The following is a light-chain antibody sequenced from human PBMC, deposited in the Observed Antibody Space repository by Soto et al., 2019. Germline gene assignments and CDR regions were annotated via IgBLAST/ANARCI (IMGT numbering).Light chain of an antibody. J-gene: IGLJ3*02. V-gene: IGLV2-11*01. Sequence: QPVLTQPRSVSGSPGQSVTISCTGTNSDVGGYNYVSWYQQHPGKAPKVMIYDVSRRPSGVPDRFSGSKSGNTASLTISGLQAEDEADYYCCSYASAYNFWVFGGGTKVTVL. CDR2: DVS. CDR1: NSDVGGYNY. CDR3: CSYASAYNFWV.